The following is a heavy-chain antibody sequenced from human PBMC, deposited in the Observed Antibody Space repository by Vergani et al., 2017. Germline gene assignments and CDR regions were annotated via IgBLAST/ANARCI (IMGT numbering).Heavy chain of an antibody. Sequence: EVQLVESGGGLVQPGGSLRLSCAASGFTFSSSYMSWVRQAPGKGLEWVSVIYSGGSTYYADSVKGRFTISRDNSKNTLYLQMNILRAEDTAVYYCASDSSGYSAEVWGQGTLVTVSS. CDR1: GFTFSSSY. J-gene: IGHJ4*02. V-gene: IGHV3-66*01. CDR2: IYSGGST. CDR3: ASDSSGYSAEV. D-gene: IGHD3-22*01.